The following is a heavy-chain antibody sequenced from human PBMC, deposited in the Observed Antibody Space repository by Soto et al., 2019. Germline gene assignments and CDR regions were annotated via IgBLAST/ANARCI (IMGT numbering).Heavy chain of an antibody. CDR2: IYYSGST. CDR1: GGSISSGDYY. J-gene: IGHJ5*02. CDR3: ARERPDGSRLDP. V-gene: IGHV4-30-4*01. Sequence: PSETLSLTCTVSGGSISSGDYYWSWIRQPPGKGLEWIGYIYYSGSTYYNPPLKSRVTISVDTSKNQFSLKLSSVTAADTAVYYCARERPDGSRLDPWGRGTLVTVSS. D-gene: IGHD6-13*01.